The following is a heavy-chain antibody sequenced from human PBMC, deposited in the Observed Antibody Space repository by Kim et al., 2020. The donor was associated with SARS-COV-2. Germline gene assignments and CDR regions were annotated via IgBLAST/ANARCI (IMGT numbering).Heavy chain of an antibody. D-gene: IGHD3-16*01. J-gene: IGHJ4*02. CDR2: INHSGST. CDR3: ARGTYDYVWGTNRRFYFDY. V-gene: IGHV4-34*01. CDR1: GGSFSGYY. Sequence: SETLSLTCAVYGGSFSGYYWSWIRQPPGKGLEWIGEINHSGSTNYNPSLKSRVTISVDTSKNQFSLKLSSVTAADTAVYYCARGTYDYVWGTNRRFYFDYWGQGTLVTVSS.